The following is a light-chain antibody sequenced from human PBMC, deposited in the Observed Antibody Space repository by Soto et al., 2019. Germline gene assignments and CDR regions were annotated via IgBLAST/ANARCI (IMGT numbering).Light chain of an antibody. CDR1: QSVGSSY. Sequence: EIVLTQSPGTLSVSPGERVTLSCMASQSVGSSYLAWYQQRPGQAPRLLIFGASYRATGIPDRFSGSGSGTDFTLTISRLEPEDFAVYYCQQYSSSPPEFTFGPGTKVDSK. J-gene: IGKJ3*01. CDR2: GAS. V-gene: IGKV3-20*01. CDR3: QQYSSSPPEFT.